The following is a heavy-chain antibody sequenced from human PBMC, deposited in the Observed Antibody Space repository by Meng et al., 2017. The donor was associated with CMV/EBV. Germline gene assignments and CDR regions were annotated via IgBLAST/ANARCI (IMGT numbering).Heavy chain of an antibody. D-gene: IGHD6-13*01. Sequence: ASVKVSCKASGYTFAGYYMHWVRQAPGQGLEWMGWINPKSGGTNYAQKFQGRVTMTRDTFISTAYMERSRLRTDDTAVYYCARDLTPLGGQKEQQLENDYWGQGTLVTVSS. J-gene: IGHJ4*02. CDR3: ARDLTPLGGQKEQQLENDY. CDR2: INPKSGGT. V-gene: IGHV1-2*02. CDR1: GYTFAGYY.